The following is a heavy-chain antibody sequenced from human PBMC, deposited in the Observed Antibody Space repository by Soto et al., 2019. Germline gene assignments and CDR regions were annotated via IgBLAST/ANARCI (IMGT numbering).Heavy chain of an antibody. D-gene: IGHD3-10*01. CDR1: GFTFSSYG. J-gene: IGHJ6*02. V-gene: IGHV3-30*18. CDR2: ISYDGSNK. Sequence: QVQLVESGGGVVQPGRSLRLSCAASGFTFSSYGMHWVRQAPGKGLEWVAVISYDGSNKYYADSVKGRFTISRDNSKNPLYLQKNSRRAEDTAVYNCGKGGGLWCGELSGEDGMDVWGQGTTVTVSS. CDR3: GKGGGLWCGELSGEDGMDV.